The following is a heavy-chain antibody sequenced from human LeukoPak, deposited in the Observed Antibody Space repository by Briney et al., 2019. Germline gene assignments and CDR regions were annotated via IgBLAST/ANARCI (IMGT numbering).Heavy chain of an antibody. D-gene: IGHD3-9*01. CDR3: AREEYDILTTVVDGGSGWFDP. Sequence: SETLSLTCAVYGGSFSGYYWSWIRQPPGKGLEWIGEINHSGSTNYNPSLKSRVTISVDTSKNQSSLKLSSVTAADTAVYYCAREEYDILTTVVDGGSGWFDPWGQGTLVTVSS. CDR2: INHSGST. J-gene: IGHJ5*02. V-gene: IGHV4-34*01. CDR1: GGSFSGYY.